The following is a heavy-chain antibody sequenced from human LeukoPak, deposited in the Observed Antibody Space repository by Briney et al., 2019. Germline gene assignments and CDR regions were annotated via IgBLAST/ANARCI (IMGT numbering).Heavy chain of an antibody. J-gene: IGHJ4*02. V-gene: IGHV1-2*02. CDR1: GYTFTGYY. CDR3: ARGNVLLWFGELLYGYYFDY. D-gene: IGHD3-10*01. Sequence: ASVKVSCKASGYTFTGYYIHWVRQAPGQGLEWMGWINPNSGGTNYAQKSQGRVTMTRDTSISTAYMELSRLRSDDTAVYYCARGNVLLWFGELLYGYYFDYWGQGTLVTVSS. CDR2: INPNSGGT.